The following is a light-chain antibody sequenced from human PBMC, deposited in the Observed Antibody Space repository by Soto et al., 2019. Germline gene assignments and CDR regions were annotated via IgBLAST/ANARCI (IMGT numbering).Light chain of an antibody. CDR3: VLYMGSGISV. V-gene: IGLV8-61*01. CDR1: SGSVSKTHY. Sequence: QTVVTQEPSFSVSPGGTVTLTCGLSSGSVSKTHYPSWYQQTPGQAPRTLIYGTDTRTSGVPDRFSGSILENKAALTITGAQADDESDYYCVLYMGSGISVFGGGTKLTVL. CDR2: GTD. J-gene: IGLJ3*02.